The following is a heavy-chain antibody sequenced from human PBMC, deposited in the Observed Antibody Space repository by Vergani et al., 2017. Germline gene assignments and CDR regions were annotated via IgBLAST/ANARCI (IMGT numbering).Heavy chain of an antibody. D-gene: IGHD3-22*01. Sequence: QVQLQESGPGLVKPSETLSLTCTVPGGSISSYYWSWIRQPPGKGLEWIGYIYYSGSTNYNPSLKSRVTISVDTSKNQFSLKLSSVTAADTAVYYCARGSRYYYDSSGYYYGYFQHWGQGTLVTVSS. CDR2: IYYSGST. V-gene: IGHV4-59*01. CDR1: GGSISSYY. CDR3: ARGSRYYYDSSGYYYGYFQH. J-gene: IGHJ1*01.